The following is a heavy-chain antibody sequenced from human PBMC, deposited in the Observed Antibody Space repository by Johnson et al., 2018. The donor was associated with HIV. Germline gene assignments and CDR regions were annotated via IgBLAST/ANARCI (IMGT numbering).Heavy chain of an antibody. J-gene: IGHJ3*02. V-gene: IGHV3-20*04. CDR3: ARVSCSSTSCLGDGAFDI. CDR2: ISWNSGSV. D-gene: IGHD2-2*01. Sequence: VQLVESGGGVVRPGESLRLSCAASGFTFDDYAMHWVRQAPGKGLEWVSGISWNSGSVGYAESVKGRFTISRDNAKNSLYLQMNSLRAEDTALYYCARVSCSSTSCLGDGAFDIWGQGTMVTVSS. CDR1: GFTFDDYA.